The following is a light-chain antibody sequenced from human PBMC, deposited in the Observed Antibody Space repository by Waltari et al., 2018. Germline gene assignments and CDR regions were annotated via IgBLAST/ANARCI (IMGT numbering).Light chain of an antibody. CDR2: KAS. Sequence: DIQMTQSPSTLSASVGDRVTINCRASQSISTWLAWYQQKAGEAPKLLIYKASSLETGVPSRFSGSGSGTEFTLTISSLQPDDFATYYCQQSLDSPYTFGQGTRLEI. CDR1: QSISTW. V-gene: IGKV1-5*03. J-gene: IGKJ2*01. CDR3: QQSLDSPYT.